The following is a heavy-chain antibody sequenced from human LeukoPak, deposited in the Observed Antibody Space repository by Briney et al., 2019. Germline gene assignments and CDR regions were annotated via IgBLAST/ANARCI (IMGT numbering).Heavy chain of an antibody. J-gene: IGHJ4*02. Sequence: PGGSLRLSCAASAFTFSSYWMHSVRHAPGKGLVWVSRINSDGGSTIYADSVKGRFTISRDNAKNTLYLQMNSLRAKDTAVYYCARDGSWLSGSYGDYWGQGTLVTVSS. CDR3: ARDGSWLSGSYGDY. D-gene: IGHD1-26*01. V-gene: IGHV3-74*01. CDR1: AFTFSSYW. CDR2: INSDGGST.